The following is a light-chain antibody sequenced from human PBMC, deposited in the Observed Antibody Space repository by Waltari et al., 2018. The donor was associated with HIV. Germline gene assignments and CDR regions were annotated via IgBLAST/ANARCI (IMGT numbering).Light chain of an antibody. V-gene: IGLV2-23*02. CDR2: EVS. CDR1: SSDVGSYNL. J-gene: IGLJ2*01. CDR3: CSYARSGIP. Sequence: QSALTQPASVSGSFGQSITISCTGTSSDVGSYNLVSWYQYHPGKAPKLIIYEVSKRPSVVSIRFSGSKSGNTASLTVAGLQAEYEAHYYCCSYARSGIPFGGGTKLTVL.